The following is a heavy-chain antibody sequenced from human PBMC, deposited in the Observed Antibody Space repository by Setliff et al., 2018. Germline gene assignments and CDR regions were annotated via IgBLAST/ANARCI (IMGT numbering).Heavy chain of an antibody. V-gene: IGHV1-8*02. D-gene: IGHD5-18*01. CDR3: AVIGLDTAMITGVLFDF. CDR1: GYTFTSYD. J-gene: IGHJ4*02. Sequence: GASVKVSCKASGYTFTSYDINWVRQATGQGLEWMGWMNPNSGNTGYAQKFQGRVTMTRDTSTSTVYMELSSLRSEDTAVYYCAVIGLDTAMITGVLFDFWGQGTLVTVSS. CDR2: MNPNSGNT.